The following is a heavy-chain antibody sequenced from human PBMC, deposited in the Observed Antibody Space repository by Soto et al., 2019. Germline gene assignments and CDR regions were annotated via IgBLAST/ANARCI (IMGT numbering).Heavy chain of an antibody. CDR1: GYTFTSYA. J-gene: IGHJ6*02. CDR2: INAGNGNT. CDR3: ASRYAPGVYYYYGMDV. Sequence: QVQLVQSGAEVKKPGASVKVSCKASGYTFTSYAMHWVRQAPGQRLEWMGWINAGNGNTKYSQKFQGRVTITRDTSASTAYMELSSLRAEDTAVYYCASRYAPGVYYYYGMDVWGQGTTVTVSS. V-gene: IGHV1-3*01. D-gene: IGHD1-1*01.